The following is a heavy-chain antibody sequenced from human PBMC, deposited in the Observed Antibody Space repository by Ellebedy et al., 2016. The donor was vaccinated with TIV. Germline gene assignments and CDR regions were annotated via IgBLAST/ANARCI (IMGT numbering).Heavy chain of an antibody. D-gene: IGHD3-10*01. CDR3: ARGGAGFVPYYYYGMDV. CDR1: GGTFSSYA. Sequence: SVKVSCXASGGTFSSYAISWVRQAPGQGLEWMGGIIPIFGTANYAQKFQGRVTITADKSTSTAYMELSSLRSEDTAVYYCARGGAGFVPYYYYGMDVWGQGTTVTVSS. CDR2: IIPIFGTA. J-gene: IGHJ6*02. V-gene: IGHV1-69*06.